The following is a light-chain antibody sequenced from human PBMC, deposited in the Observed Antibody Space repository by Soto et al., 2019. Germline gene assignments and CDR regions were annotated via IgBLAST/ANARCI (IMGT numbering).Light chain of an antibody. Sequence: DIQLTQSPSFLSASVGDRVTITCRASQGISSYLAWYQQKPGKAPKLLIYAASTLQSGVPSRFSGSGSGTEFTLTISSLQPEDFATYYCQQLNTVFTFGPGTKVDIK. J-gene: IGKJ3*01. CDR1: QGISSY. V-gene: IGKV1-9*01. CDR3: QQLNTVFT. CDR2: AAS.